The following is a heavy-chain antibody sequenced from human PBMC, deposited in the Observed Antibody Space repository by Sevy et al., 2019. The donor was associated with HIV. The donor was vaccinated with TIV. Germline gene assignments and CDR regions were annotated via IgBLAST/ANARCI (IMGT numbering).Heavy chain of an antibody. Sequence: GSLRLSCAVSGSTFRSYWMSWVRQAPGKGLEWVAHIKVDGSEKYHVDSVKGRFTISRDNAKNSLFLQMNSLRVEDTAVYYCARDCSSTSCLWGLDVWGQGTAVTVSS. J-gene: IGHJ6*02. V-gene: IGHV3-7*03. CDR2: IKVDGSEK. CDR1: GSTFRSYW. D-gene: IGHD2-2*01. CDR3: ARDCSSTSCLWGLDV.